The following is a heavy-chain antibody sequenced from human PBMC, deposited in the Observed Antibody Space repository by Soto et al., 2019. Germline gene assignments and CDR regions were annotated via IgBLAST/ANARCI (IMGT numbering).Heavy chain of an antibody. CDR1: GFTFSSYA. Sequence: GGSLRLSCAASGFTFSSYAMSWVRQAPGKGLEWVSAISGSGGSTYYADSVKGRFTISRDNSKNTLYLQMNSLRAEDTAVYYWAKDLGDIVVVPAATPYAFDYWGQGTLVTVSS. CDR2: ISGSGGST. D-gene: IGHD2-2*01. V-gene: IGHV3-23*01. CDR3: AKDLGDIVVVPAATPYAFDY. J-gene: IGHJ4*02.